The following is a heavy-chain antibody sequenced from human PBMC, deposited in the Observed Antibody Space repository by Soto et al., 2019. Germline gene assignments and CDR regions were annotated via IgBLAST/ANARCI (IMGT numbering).Heavy chain of an antibody. CDR3: AKAPEGSGSYYTPYYYYGMDV. V-gene: IGHV3-23*01. D-gene: IGHD3-10*01. CDR1: GFTFSSYA. J-gene: IGHJ6*02. CDR2: IGGSGGST. Sequence: EVQLLESGGGLVQPGGSLRLSCAASGFTFSSYAMSWVRKAPGKGLEWVSAIGGSGGSTYYADSVKGRFTISRDNSKNTLYLQMNSLRAEDTAVYYCAKAPEGSGSYYTPYYYYGMDVWGQGTTVTVSS.